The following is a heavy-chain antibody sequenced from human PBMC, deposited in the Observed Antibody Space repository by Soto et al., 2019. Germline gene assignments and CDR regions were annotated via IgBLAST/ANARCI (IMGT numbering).Heavy chain of an antibody. Sequence: GASVKVSCKASGGTFSNYAISWVRQAPGQGPEWMGEIIPMFGTTKYAQKFQGRVTITADESTRTAFMELSSLTSEDTAVYYCARLGYWSSRSCFWGQGTTVTVSS. CDR1: GGTFSNYA. CDR2: IIPMFGTT. D-gene: IGHD2-2*01. CDR3: ARLGYWSSRSCF. J-gene: IGHJ6*02. V-gene: IGHV1-69*13.